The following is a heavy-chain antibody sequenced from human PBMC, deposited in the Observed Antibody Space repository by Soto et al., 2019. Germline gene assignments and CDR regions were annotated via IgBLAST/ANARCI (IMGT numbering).Heavy chain of an antibody. D-gene: IGHD2-2*01. CDR3: ADPVPAPTHDDYYDMDV. CDR2: ISNRGDTI. CDR1: GFTFSYYT. Sequence: EVQLLESGGGLVQPGGSLRLSCVASGFTFSYYTMSWVRQAPGKGLEWVSGISNRGDTIYYADSVKGRFTISRDNFKNPLYLQMNSLRADDTALYYCADPVPAPTHDDYYDMDVWGQGTTVTVSS. V-gene: IGHV3-23*01. J-gene: IGHJ6*02.